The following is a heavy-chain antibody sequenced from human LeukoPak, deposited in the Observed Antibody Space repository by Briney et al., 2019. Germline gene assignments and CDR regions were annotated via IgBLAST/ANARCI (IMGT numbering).Heavy chain of an antibody. D-gene: IGHD2-2*01. J-gene: IGHJ4*02. Sequence: ASVKVSCQASGYTFTSYGISWVRQAPGQGLEWMGWISAYNGNTNYAQKLQGRVTMTTDTSTSTAYMELRSLGSDDTAVYYCARDLTVVPAATSPDYWGQGTLVTVSS. CDR1: GYTFTSYG. CDR2: ISAYNGNT. V-gene: IGHV1-18*01. CDR3: ARDLTVVPAATSPDY.